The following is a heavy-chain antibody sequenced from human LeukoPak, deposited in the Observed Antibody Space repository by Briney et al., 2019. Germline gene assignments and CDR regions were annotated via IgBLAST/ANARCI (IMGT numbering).Heavy chain of an antibody. D-gene: IGHD3-10*01. CDR2: IGTAGDT. CDR1: GFTFSSYD. CDR3: ARNLLWFGEFRRYSYYGMDV. J-gene: IGHJ6*02. Sequence: PGGSLRLSCAASGFTFSSYDMHWVRQATGKGLEWVSAIGTAGDTYYPGSVKGRFTISRENAKNSLYLQMNSLRAGDTAVYYCARNLLWFGEFRRYSYYGMDVWGQGTTVTVSS. V-gene: IGHV3-13*04.